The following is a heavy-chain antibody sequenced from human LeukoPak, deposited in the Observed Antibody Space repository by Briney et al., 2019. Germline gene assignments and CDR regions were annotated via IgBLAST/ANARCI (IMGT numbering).Heavy chain of an antibody. D-gene: IGHD3-9*01. CDR1: GFTFSSHD. J-gene: IGHJ4*02. V-gene: IGHV3-30*18. Sequence: GGSLRLSCAASGFTFSSHDMHWVRQAPGKGLEWVAAISYDGSKQLYADSVKGRFTISRDNSKNTLNLQMNSLRDEDTAVYYCAKDGARYLLTYYFEYWGQGALVTVSS. CDR3: AKDGARYLLTYYFEY. CDR2: ISYDGSKQ.